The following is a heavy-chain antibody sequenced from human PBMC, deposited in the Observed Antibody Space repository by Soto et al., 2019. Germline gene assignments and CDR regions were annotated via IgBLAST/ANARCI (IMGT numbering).Heavy chain of an antibody. J-gene: IGHJ6*02. Sequence: GGSLRLSCAASGFTFRSYAMSWVRQAPGKGLEWVSGISDSGGSTYYADSVKGRFTISRDNSKNTLYLQMNSLRAEDTAVYYCARALYSSSSEPKFYYYYGMDVWGQGTTVTVSS. V-gene: IGHV3-23*01. D-gene: IGHD6-6*01. CDR1: GFTFRSYA. CDR2: ISDSGGST. CDR3: ARALYSSSSEPKFYYYYGMDV.